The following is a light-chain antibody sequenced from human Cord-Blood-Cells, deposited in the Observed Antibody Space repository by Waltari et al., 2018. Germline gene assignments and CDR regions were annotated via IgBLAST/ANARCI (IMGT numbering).Light chain of an antibody. CDR3: QQYDNLFT. Sequence: DIQMTQSPSTLSASVGDRVTITCRASQSISSWLAWYQQKPGKAPKLLIYKASSLESGVPSRFSGSGSGTDFTFTISSLQPEDIATYYCQQYDNLFTFGPGTKVDIK. J-gene: IGKJ3*01. CDR1: QSISSW. CDR2: KAS. V-gene: IGKV1-5*03.